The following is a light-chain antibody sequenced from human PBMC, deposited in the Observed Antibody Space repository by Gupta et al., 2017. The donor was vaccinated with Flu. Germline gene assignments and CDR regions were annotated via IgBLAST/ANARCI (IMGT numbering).Light chain of an antibody. V-gene: IGKV3-15*01. CDR3: QQENSCPRT. J-gene: IGKJ1*01. Sequence: PATLSVSPGERATLSCRASQSVSRNLAWYQQKPGQAPRLLIYGASTRANGLPARFSGSGSGTEFTLTISIRHSEDFAVYYCQQENSCPRTFGQGTXVEIK. CDR2: GAS. CDR1: QSVSRN.